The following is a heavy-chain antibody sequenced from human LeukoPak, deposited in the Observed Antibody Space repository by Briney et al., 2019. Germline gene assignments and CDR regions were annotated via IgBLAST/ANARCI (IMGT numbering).Heavy chain of an antibody. V-gene: IGHV1-2*02. CDR2: INPNSGGT. D-gene: IGHD3-10*01. CDR3: ARGWSNFRGVIITFAFDI. J-gene: IGHJ3*02. Sequence: ASVKVSCKASGYTFTGYYMHWVRQAPGQGLEWMGWINPNSGGTNYAQKFQGRVTMTRDTSISTAYMELSSLRSEDTAVYYCARGWSNFRGVIITFAFDIWGQGTMVTVSS. CDR1: GYTFTGYY.